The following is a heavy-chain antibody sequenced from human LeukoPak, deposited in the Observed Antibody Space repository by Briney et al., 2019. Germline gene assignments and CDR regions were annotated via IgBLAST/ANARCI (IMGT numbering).Heavy chain of an antibody. D-gene: IGHD3-22*01. Sequence: ASVKVSCKASGYTFTSYGISWVRQALGQGLEWMGWISAYNGNTNYAQKLQGRVTMTTDTSTSTAYMELRSLRSDDTAVYYCARVPDYYDSSGYYRPDAFDIWGQGTMVTVSS. CDR1: GYTFTSYG. V-gene: IGHV1-18*01. J-gene: IGHJ3*02. CDR3: ARVPDYYDSSGYYRPDAFDI. CDR2: ISAYNGNT.